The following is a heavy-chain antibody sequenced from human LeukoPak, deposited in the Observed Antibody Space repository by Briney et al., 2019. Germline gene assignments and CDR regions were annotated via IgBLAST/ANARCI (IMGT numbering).Heavy chain of an antibody. J-gene: IGHJ3*02. V-gene: IGHV1-46*01. CDR1: GYTFTSYY. CDR3: AREPRGDTAMVKSAFDI. D-gene: IGHD5-18*01. Sequence: ASVKVSYKASGYTFTSYYMHWVRQAPGQGLEWMGLINPSGGSTSYAQKFQCRVTMTRDTSTSTVYMELSSLRSKDTAVYYCAREPRGDTAMVKSAFDIWGQGTMVTVSS. CDR2: INPSGGST.